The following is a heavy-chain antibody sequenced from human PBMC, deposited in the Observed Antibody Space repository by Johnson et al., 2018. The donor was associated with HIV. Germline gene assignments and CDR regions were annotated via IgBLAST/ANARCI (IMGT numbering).Heavy chain of an antibody. V-gene: IGHV3-15*01. CDR1: GFTFSSYA. D-gene: IGHD2-2*01. CDR3: ARAEWNRGLCAFGGAFDI. CDR2: IKSKTDGGTT. Sequence: VQLVESGGGLVQPGGSLRLSCAASGFTFSSYAMSWVRQAPGKGLEWVGRIKSKTDGGTTDYAAPVKGRFTISRDNSKNTLYLQMGSLRAEDMAVYYCARAEWNRGLCAFGGAFDIWGQGTMVTVSS. J-gene: IGHJ3*02.